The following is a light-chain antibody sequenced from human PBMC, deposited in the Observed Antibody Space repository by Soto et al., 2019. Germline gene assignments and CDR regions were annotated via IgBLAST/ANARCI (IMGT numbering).Light chain of an antibody. Sequence: IVMTQSPATLSVSPGERATLSCRASQSINSNLPWYQQKPGQAPRLLMFRASIRAAGFPARFSGSGSGTEFNITISSLQSEDSAIYYCQQYNSWPRATFGGGTKVEIK. V-gene: IGKV3-15*01. CDR2: RAS. CDR1: QSINSN. CDR3: QQYNSWPRAT. J-gene: IGKJ4*01.